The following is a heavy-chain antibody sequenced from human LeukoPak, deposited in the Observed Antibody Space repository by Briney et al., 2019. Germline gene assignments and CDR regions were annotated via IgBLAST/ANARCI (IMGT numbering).Heavy chain of an antibody. Sequence: PGGSLRLSCAASGFTLSSYAMRWVREAPGRGREGVSAISGRGGSTYYGDSVRGRFTIPRDNSKNTLYLQMNSLTAEDTAVYYCAKRHDFWSGYYFLAAPDVWGQGTTVTVSS. CDR1: GFTLSSYA. J-gene: IGHJ6*02. D-gene: IGHD3-3*01. CDR3: AKRHDFWSGYYFLAAPDV. CDR2: ISGRGGST. V-gene: IGHV3-23*02.